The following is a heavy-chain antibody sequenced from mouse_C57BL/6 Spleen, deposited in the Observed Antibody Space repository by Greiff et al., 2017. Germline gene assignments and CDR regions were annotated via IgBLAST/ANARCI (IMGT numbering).Heavy chain of an antibody. V-gene: IGHV1-22*01. Sequence: VQLQQSGPELVKPGASVKMSCKASGYTFTDYNMPWVKQSPGKSLEWIGYINPNNGGTSYNQKFKGKATLTVTKSSSTAYMALRSLTSEVSAVYYGARETLYYGSSDDLGAMDYWGQGTSVTVSS. J-gene: IGHJ4*01. CDR3: ARETLYYGSSDDLGAMDY. D-gene: IGHD1-1*01. CDR1: GYTFTDYN. CDR2: INPNNGGT.